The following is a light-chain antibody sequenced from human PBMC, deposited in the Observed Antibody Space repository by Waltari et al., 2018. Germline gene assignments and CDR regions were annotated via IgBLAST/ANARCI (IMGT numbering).Light chain of an antibody. J-gene: IGKJ2*01. Sequence: AIRITQSPSSLSASTGDRVTITRRASQGIRSYLAWYQQKPGKAPNLLIYAASTLQSGVPSRFSGSGSWTDFTLTISCLQAEDFATYYCQQYYSYLTFGQGTKLEIK. CDR1: QGIRSY. V-gene: IGKV1-8*01. CDR3: QQYYSYLT. CDR2: AAS.